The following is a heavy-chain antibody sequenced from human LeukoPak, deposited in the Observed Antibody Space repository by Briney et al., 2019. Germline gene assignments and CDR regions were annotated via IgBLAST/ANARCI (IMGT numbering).Heavy chain of an antibody. Sequence: SGPTLGKPTQTLTLTCTFSGFSLRTSGVGVGWIRQPPGKALEWLALIYWDDDKRYSPSLKSRLTITKDTSKNQVVLTMTNMDPVDTATYYCAHTMVRGIILDYWGQGTLVTVSS. CDR1: GFSLRTSGVG. CDR2: IYWDDDK. D-gene: IGHD3-10*01. CDR3: AHTMVRGIILDY. V-gene: IGHV2-5*02. J-gene: IGHJ4*02.